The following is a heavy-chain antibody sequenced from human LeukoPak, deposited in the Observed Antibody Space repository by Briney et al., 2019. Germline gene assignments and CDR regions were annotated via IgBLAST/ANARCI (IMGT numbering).Heavy chain of an antibody. V-gene: IGHV4-31*03. Sequence: SQTLSLTCTVSGGSISSGGYYWSWIRQHPGKGLEWIGYIYYSGSTYYNPSLKSRVTISVDTSKNQFSLKLSSVTAADTAVYYCARGRRSITMIVVVPFDYWGQGTLVTVSS. CDR2: IYYSGST. CDR3: ARGRRSITMIVVVPFDY. D-gene: IGHD3-22*01. J-gene: IGHJ4*02. CDR1: GGSISSGGYY.